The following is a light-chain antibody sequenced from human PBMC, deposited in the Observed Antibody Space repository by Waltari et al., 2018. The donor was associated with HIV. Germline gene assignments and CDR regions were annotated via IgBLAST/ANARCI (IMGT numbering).Light chain of an antibody. J-gene: IGLJ3*02. Sequence: QSVLTQPPSASGTPGQRVTISCSGSSSKTGSNTVNWYQQLPGTAPKLRIFINNDGPRRVPDRFPGSKSGPSASLAISVLQSEDERDYYCAAWHDSLNGSWVFGGGTKLTVL. CDR1: SSKTGSNT. CDR3: AAWHDSLNGSWV. V-gene: IGLV1-44*01. CDR2: INN.